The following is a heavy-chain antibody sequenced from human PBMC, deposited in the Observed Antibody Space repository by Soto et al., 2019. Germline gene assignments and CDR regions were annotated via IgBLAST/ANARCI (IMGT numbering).Heavy chain of an antibody. CDR2: TYYSVTN. CDR3: ARDTMIRGVIIGTDY. D-gene: IGHD3-10*01. Sequence: QVQLQESGPGLVKPSQTLSLTCTVSGGSISSGDYYWSWIRQPPGKGLGWIGYTYYSVTNYYNRSLKSRVTISLDTSKNQLSLKLSSVTAADTAVYYCARDTMIRGVIIGTDYWGQGTLVTVSS. V-gene: IGHV4-30-4*01. J-gene: IGHJ4*02. CDR1: GGSISSGDYY.